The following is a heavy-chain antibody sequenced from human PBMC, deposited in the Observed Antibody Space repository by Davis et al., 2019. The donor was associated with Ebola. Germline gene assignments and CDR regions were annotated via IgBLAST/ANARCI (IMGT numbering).Heavy chain of an antibody. CDR1: GFPFSNYA. Sequence: PGGSLRLSCAASGFPFSNYAMHWVXLPPAPFLLFLSVTSHYGSTTYYEDSVKGRFTISRDNSKNTLYLQLNRLRSEDTAVYFCARAVPGKEDLDYWGQGTLVTVSS. CDR3: ARAVPGKEDLDY. D-gene: IGHD6-19*01. V-gene: IGHV3-30*01. CDR2: TSHYGSTT. J-gene: IGHJ4*02.